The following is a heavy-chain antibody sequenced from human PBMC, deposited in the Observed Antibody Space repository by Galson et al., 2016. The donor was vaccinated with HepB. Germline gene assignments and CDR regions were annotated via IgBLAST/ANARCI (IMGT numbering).Heavy chain of an antibody. CDR2: IGAYNGNT. CDR3: ARDEAPYCSGGSCYRGGGY. Sequence: SVKVSCKASGYTFISYGVTWVRQAPGQGLEWMGWIGAYNGNTDYAQKFQGRVTMTTDTSTTTAYMELRSLRSDDTAVYYCARDEAPYCSGGSCYRGGGYWGQGTLVTVSS. J-gene: IGHJ4*02. D-gene: IGHD2-15*01. V-gene: IGHV1-18*01. CDR1: GYTFISYG.